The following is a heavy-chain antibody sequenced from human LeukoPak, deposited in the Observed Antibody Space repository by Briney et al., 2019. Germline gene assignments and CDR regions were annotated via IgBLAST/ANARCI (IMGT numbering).Heavy chain of an antibody. V-gene: IGHV5-51*01. CDR1: GSSFTTYW. D-gene: IGHD2-2*01. Sequence: GESLEISGRCSGSSFTTYWIGWARQLPGKGLKWMELFYPGDSDTRYTPSFQGQVTMSADKSINTAYLQWSSLRASDTAMYYCARRQGCSSSSCPPDYWGQGTLVTVSP. J-gene: IGHJ4*02. CDR3: ARRQGCSSSSCPPDY. CDR2: FYPGDSDT.